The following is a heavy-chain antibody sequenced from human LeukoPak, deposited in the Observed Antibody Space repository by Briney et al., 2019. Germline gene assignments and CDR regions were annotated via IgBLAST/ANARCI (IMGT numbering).Heavy chain of an antibody. D-gene: IGHD2-2*02. V-gene: IGHV1-18*01. J-gene: IGHJ6*02. CDR2: ISAYNGNT. Sequence: ASVKVSCKASGYTFTSYGISWVRQAPGQGLEWMGWISAYNGNTNYAQKLKGRVTMTTDTSTSTAYMELRSLRSDDTAVYYCAIYCSSTSCYTEGYYGMDVWGQGTTVTVSS. CDR3: AIYCSSTSCYTEGYYGMDV. CDR1: GYTFTSYG.